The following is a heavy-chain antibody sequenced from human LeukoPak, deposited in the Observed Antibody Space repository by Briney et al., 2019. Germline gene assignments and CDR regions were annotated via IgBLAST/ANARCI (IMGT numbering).Heavy chain of an antibody. J-gene: IGHJ6*02. CDR3: ARVAVRFGELEGYGMDV. D-gene: IGHD3-10*01. Sequence: SQTLSLTCAISGDSVSSNSAAWNWIRQSPSRGLEWLGRTYYRSKWYNDYAVSVKSRITINPDTSKNQFSLQLNSVTPEDTAVYYCARVAVRFGELEGYGMDVWGQGTTVTVSS. V-gene: IGHV6-1*01. CDR1: GDSVSSNSAA. CDR2: TYYRSKWYN.